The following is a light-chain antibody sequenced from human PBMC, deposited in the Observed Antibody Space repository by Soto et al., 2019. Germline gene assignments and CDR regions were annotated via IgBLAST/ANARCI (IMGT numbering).Light chain of an antibody. Sequence: IQVSKSPAALSGSKGDRVTITCRASQTVRSWLAWYQQTPGKAPKLLIYKASTLKTGVPSRFSGSGSGTEFTLTISSLQPDDFATYYCQHYAISSGTFGQGTKVDI. CDR2: KAS. J-gene: IGKJ1*01. CDR1: QTVRSW. CDR3: QHYAISSGT. V-gene: IGKV1-5*03.